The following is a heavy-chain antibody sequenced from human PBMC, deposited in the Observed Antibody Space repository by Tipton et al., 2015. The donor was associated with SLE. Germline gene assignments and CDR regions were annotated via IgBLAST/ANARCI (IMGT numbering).Heavy chain of an antibody. Sequence: SLRLSCAASGFTFSSYAMSWVRQAPGKGLEWVSAISGSGDSTYYADSVKGRFTISRDNSKNTLYLQMNSLRAEDTAVYYCAKRATIFGVVIKGGYFDLWGRGTLVTVSS. J-gene: IGHJ2*01. CDR1: GFTFSSYA. CDR2: ISGSGDST. V-gene: IGHV3-23*01. CDR3: AKRATIFGVVIKGGYFDL. D-gene: IGHD3-3*01.